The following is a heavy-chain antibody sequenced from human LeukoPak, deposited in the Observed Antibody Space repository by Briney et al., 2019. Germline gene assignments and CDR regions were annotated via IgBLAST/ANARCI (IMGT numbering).Heavy chain of an antibody. CDR1: GGSISSGSYF. CDR3: ARDYYGSGHYGFWFDP. J-gene: IGHJ5*02. V-gene: IGHV4-61*02. D-gene: IGHD3-10*01. Sequence: PSQTLSLTCTVSGGSISSGSYFWNWIRQPAGKGLEWIGRVYTSGSTNYNPSLKSRVTMSVDTSKNQFSLKLSSVTAADTAVYYCARDYYGSGHYGFWFDPWGQGTLVTVSS. CDR2: VYTSGST.